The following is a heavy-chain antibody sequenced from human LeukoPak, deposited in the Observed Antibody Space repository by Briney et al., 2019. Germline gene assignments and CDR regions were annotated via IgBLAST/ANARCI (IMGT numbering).Heavy chain of an antibody. Sequence: ASVKVSCKASGYTFTGYYMHWVRQAPGQGLEWMGWINPNSGGTNYAQKFQGRVTMTRDTSISTAYMELSRLRSDDTAVYYCARDHSKYNYYYYYMDVWGKGTTVTVSS. J-gene: IGHJ6*03. CDR2: INPNSGGT. D-gene: IGHD6-13*01. CDR1: GYTFTGYY. V-gene: IGHV1-2*02. CDR3: ARDHSKYNYYYYYMDV.